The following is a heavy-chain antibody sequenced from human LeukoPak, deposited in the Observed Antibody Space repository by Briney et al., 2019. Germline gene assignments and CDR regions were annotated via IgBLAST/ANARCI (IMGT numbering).Heavy chain of an antibody. J-gene: IGHJ4*02. CDR1: GFTFSSYA. CDR3: AKPHFYYDFWSGYSARDY. D-gene: IGHD3-3*01. Sequence: PGGSLRRSCAASGFTFSSYAMSWVRQAPGKGLEWVSAISGSGGSTYYADSVKGRFTISRDNSKNTLYLQMNSLRAEDTAVYYCAKPHFYYDFWSGYSARDYWGQGTLVTVSS. CDR2: ISGSGGST. V-gene: IGHV3-23*01.